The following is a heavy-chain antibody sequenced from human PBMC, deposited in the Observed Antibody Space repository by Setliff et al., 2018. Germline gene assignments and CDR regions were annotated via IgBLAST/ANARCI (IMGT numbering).Heavy chain of an antibody. CDR1: GATFSSYS. D-gene: IGHD6-19*01. J-gene: IGHJ3*02. CDR3: ASVIKEQWLVTHDAFDI. CDR2: ISSSSSYI. V-gene: IGHV3-21*01. Sequence: PGGSLRLSCAASGATFSSYSRNWVRQAPGKGLEWVSSISSSSSYIYYADSVRGRFTISRDNAKNSLYLQMNSLRAEDTAVYYGASVIKEQWLVTHDAFDIWGQGTMVTVSS.